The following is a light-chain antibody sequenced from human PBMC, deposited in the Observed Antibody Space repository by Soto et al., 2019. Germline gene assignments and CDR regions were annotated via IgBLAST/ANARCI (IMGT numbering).Light chain of an antibody. CDR2: EVS. CDR1: SSDVGGYHY. J-gene: IGLJ1*01. CDR3: TSYTGSNNLYV. V-gene: IGLV2-8*01. Sequence: QSVLTQPPSAPGSPGQSVTISCTGTSSDVGGYHYVAWYQQHPGKAPKLMIYEVSKRPSGVPDRFSGSKSGNTASLTVSGLQAEDEADYYCTSYTGSNNLYVFGTGTKVTV.